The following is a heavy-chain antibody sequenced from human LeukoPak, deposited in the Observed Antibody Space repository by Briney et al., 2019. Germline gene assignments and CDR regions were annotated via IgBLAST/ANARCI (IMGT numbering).Heavy chain of an antibody. CDR1: GGSISSSSYY. V-gene: IGHV4-39*01. CDR3: ASGEEYNWNDEGFDP. Sequence: SETLSLTCTVSGGSISSSSYYWGWIRQPPGKGLEWIGSIYYSGSTYYNPSLKSRVTISVDTSKNQFSLKLSSVAAADTAVYYCASGEEYNWNDEGFDPWGQGTLVTVSS. J-gene: IGHJ5*02. CDR2: IYYSGST. D-gene: IGHD1-1*01.